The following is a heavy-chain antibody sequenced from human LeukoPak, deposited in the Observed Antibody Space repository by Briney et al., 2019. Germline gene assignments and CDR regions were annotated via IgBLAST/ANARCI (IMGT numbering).Heavy chain of an antibody. CDR2: IYPGDSDT. Sequence: GESLKISCKGSGYSFTSYWIGWVRQMPGKGLEWMGIIYPGDSDTRYSPSFQGQVTISADKSISTAYLQWSSLKASDTAMYYCARRDVWGSYRDTYFDYWGQGTLVTVSS. D-gene: IGHD3-16*02. J-gene: IGHJ4*02. CDR3: ARRDVWGSYRDTYFDY. V-gene: IGHV5-51*01. CDR1: GYSFTSYW.